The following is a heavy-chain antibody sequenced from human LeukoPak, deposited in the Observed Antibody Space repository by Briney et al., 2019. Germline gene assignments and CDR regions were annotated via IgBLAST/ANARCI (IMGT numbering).Heavy chain of an antibody. CDR2: INHSGST. V-gene: IGHV4-34*01. J-gene: IGHJ4*02. Sequence: SETLSLTCAVYGGSFGGYYWSWIRQPPGKGLEWIGEINHSGSTNYSPSLKSRVTISVDTSKNQFSLKLSSVTAADTAVYYCAREEDCSSTSCSLYYFDYWGQGTLVTVSS. CDR1: GGSFGGYY. D-gene: IGHD2-2*01. CDR3: AREEDCSSTSCSLYYFDY.